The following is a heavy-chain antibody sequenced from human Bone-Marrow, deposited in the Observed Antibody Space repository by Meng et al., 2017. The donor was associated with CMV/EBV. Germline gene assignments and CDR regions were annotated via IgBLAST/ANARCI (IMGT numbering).Heavy chain of an antibody. CDR1: GYTFTGYY. D-gene: IGHD1-26*01. J-gene: IGHJ4*02. CDR3: ARERIVGATFDY. Sequence: ASVKVSCKASGYTFTGYYMHWVRQAPGQGLEWMGWINPNSGGTNYAQKFQGRVTMTRDTSISTAYMELSRLRSDDTAVYYCARERIVGATFDYWGQGTLIALSS. V-gene: IGHV1-2*02. CDR2: INPNSGGT.